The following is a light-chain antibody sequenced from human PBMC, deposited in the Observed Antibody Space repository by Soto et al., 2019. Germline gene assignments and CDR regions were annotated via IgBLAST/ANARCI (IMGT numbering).Light chain of an antibody. CDR3: TSHSSSSTLYV. CDR1: SSDVGGYNY. CDR2: DVS. V-gene: IGLV2-14*03. Sequence: HSALTQPASVSGSPGQSITISCTGTSSDVGGYNYVSWYQHHPGKAPKLMIYDVSNRPSGVSNRFSGSKSGNTASLTISGLQAEDEADYYCTSHSSSSTLYVFGTGTKVTVL. J-gene: IGLJ1*01.